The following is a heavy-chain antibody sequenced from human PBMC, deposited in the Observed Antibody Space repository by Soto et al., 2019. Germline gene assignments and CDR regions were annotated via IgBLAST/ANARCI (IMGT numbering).Heavy chain of an antibody. CDR2: ISFSGDIT. CDR1: GFTFSGCA. V-gene: IGHV3-23*01. J-gene: IGHJ6*02. D-gene: IGHD3-16*01. Sequence: EVQLLVSGGGLVQPGGSLRLSCAASGFTFSGCAMSWVRQAPGKGLEWVSSISFSGDITYYADSVKGRFTISRDNSKNTLYMEMNSLRVEDTAVYHCAKGGFWVHYGMDAWGQGTTVTVSS. CDR3: AKGGFWVHYGMDA.